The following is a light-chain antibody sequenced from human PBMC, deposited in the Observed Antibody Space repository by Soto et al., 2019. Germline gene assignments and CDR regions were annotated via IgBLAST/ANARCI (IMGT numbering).Light chain of an antibody. CDR3: CSYAGSSTLV. CDR1: SSDVGSYNL. J-gene: IGLJ2*01. CDR2: EGS. V-gene: IGLV2-23*01. Sequence: QSALTQPASXXXXXGXSITISCTGTSSDVGSYNLVSWYQQHPGKAPKLMIYEGSKLPSGVSNRFSGSKSGNTASLTISGLQAEDEADYYCCSYAGSSTLVFGGGTKLTVL.